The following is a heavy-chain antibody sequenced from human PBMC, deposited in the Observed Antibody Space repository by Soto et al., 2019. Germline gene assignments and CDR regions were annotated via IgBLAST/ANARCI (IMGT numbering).Heavy chain of an antibody. Sequence: QVQLVQSGAEVKKPGSSVKVSCKPSGGTFSRSAISWVRQAPGQGLEWMGTIIPVLATPKYAQKFQGRVTITADESTSTVYMKMNSLMPEDAAFYCCARDSTETNAIEYWGQGTLVTVSS. J-gene: IGHJ4*02. D-gene: IGHD4-17*01. CDR1: GGTFSRSA. CDR2: IIPVLATP. V-gene: IGHV1-69*11. CDR3: ARDSTETNAIEY.